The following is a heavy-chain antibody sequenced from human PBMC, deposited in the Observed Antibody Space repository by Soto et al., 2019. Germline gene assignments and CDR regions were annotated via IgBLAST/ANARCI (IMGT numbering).Heavy chain of an antibody. Sequence: QVQLVQSGAEVKKPGASVKVSCKASGYTFTSYAMHWVRQAPGQRLEWMGWINAGNGNTKYSQKFQGRVTITRDTSASTAYMELSSLRSEDTAVYYCARVNCGLYYFDYWGQGTLVTVSS. J-gene: IGHJ4*02. CDR1: GYTFTSYA. V-gene: IGHV1-3*01. CDR3: ARVNCGLYYFDY. CDR2: INAGNGNT. D-gene: IGHD1-20*01.